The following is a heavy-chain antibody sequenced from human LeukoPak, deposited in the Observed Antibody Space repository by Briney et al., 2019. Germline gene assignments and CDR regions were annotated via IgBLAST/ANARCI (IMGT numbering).Heavy chain of an antibody. D-gene: IGHD3-22*01. CDR2: IYYSGST. V-gene: IGHV4-31*11. CDR3: ARDITQGGYYTT. Sequence: KSSETLSLTCAVSGGSISSGGYYWSWIRQHPGKGLEWIGYIYYSGSTYYNPSLKSRVTISVDTSKNQFSLKLSSVTAADTAVYYCARDITQGGYYTTWGQGTLVTVSS. CDR1: GGSISSGGYY. J-gene: IGHJ5*02.